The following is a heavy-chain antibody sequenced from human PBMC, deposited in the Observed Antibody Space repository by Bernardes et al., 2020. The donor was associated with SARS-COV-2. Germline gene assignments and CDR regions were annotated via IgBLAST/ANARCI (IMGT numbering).Heavy chain of an antibody. J-gene: IGHJ6*02. V-gene: IGHV5-51*01. CDR1: GYSFPTNW. D-gene: IGHD3-3*01. CDR3: ARTNYDFWSDYYPGMDV. Sequence: GESLKISCKASGYSFPTNWIGWVRQMPGKGLEWMGIIYPDDSDTRYSPAFQGRVTISADKSTSATFLHWSNLEASDTATYFCARTNYDFWSDYYPGMDVWGQGTTVTVSS. CDR2: IYPDDSDT.